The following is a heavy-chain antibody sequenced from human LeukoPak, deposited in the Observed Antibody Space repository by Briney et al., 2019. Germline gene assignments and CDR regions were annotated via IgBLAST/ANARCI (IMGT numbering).Heavy chain of an antibody. CDR1: GYTFTSYG. V-gene: IGHV1-8*02. Sequence: GASVKVSCKASGYTFTSYGISWVRQAPGQGLEWMGWMNPNSGNTGYAQKFQGRVTMTRNTSISTAYMELSSLRSEDTAVYYCARVGARLIDYYDSSTYYMDVWGKGTTVTISS. CDR2: MNPNSGNT. J-gene: IGHJ6*03. D-gene: IGHD3-22*01. CDR3: ARVGARLIDYYDSSTYYMDV.